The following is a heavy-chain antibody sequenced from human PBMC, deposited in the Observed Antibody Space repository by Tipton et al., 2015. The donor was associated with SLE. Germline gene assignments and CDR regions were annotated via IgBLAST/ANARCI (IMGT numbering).Heavy chain of an antibody. CDR1: GGSISSYY. D-gene: IGHD6-13*01. CDR2: IYYSRST. Sequence: LRLSCTVSGGSISSYYWSWIRQPPGKGLEWIGYIYYSRSTNYNPSLKSRVTISVDTSKNRFSLKLSSVTAADTAVYYCAREGIAAAGTPPFDYWGQGTLVTVSS. CDR3: AREGIAAAGTPPFDY. V-gene: IGHV4-59*12. J-gene: IGHJ4*02.